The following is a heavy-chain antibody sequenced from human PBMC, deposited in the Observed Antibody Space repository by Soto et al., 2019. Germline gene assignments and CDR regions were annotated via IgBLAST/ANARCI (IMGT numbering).Heavy chain of an antibody. Sequence: PGGSLRLSCAAYGFTFSNYWMHWARQAPGKGLVWVSRINNDGTGTSYAESVKGRFTISRDNAKNMVYLQMNGLRVEDTAVYYCATVFEIWGQGTMVTVSS. CDR2: INNDGTGT. V-gene: IGHV3-74*01. CDR1: GFTFSNYW. CDR3: ATVFEI. J-gene: IGHJ3*02.